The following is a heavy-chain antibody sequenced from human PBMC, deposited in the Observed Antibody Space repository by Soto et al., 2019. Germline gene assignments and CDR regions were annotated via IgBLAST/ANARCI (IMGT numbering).Heavy chain of an antibody. Sequence: ASVKVSCKASGYTFTGYYMHSLRQAPGQGLEWMGWINPNSGGTNYAQKFQGWVTMTRDTSISTAYMELSRLRSDDTAVYYCARSPSHYTIFGVARGISGFDFWVQGTLVTGS. J-gene: IGHJ4*02. D-gene: IGHD3-3*01. CDR3: ARSPSHYTIFGVARGISGFDF. V-gene: IGHV1-2*04. CDR1: GYTFTGYY. CDR2: INPNSGGT.